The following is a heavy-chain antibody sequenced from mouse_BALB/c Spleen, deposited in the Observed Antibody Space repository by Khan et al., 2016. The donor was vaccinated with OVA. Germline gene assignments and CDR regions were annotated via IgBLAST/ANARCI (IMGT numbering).Heavy chain of an antibody. CDR2: ISDLAYSI. Sequence: EVELVASGGGLVQPGGSRKLSCAASGFTFSDYGMAWVRQAPGKGPEWVAFISDLAYSIYYADTVTGRFTISRENVKNTLYLEMSSLRSEDTAMYYCARGGGTAPFAYWGQGTLVTVSA. J-gene: IGHJ3*01. V-gene: IGHV5-15*02. CDR1: GFTFSDYG. CDR3: ARGGGTAPFAY. D-gene: IGHD1-2*01.